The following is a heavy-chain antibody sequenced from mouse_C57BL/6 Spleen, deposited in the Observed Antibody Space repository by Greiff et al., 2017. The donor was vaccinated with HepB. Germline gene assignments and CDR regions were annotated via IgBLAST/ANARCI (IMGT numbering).Heavy chain of an antibody. CDR2: INPNNGGT. D-gene: IGHD4-1*01. J-gene: IGHJ2*01. V-gene: IGHV1-26*01. CDR1: GYTFTDYY. CDR3: ARCGLGGLYFDY. Sequence: EVQLQQSGPELVKPGASVKISCKASGYTFTDYYMNWVKQSHGKGLEWIGDINPNNGGTSYNQKFKGKATLTVDKSSSTAYMELRSLTSEDSAVYDCARCGLGGLYFDYWGQGTTLTVSA.